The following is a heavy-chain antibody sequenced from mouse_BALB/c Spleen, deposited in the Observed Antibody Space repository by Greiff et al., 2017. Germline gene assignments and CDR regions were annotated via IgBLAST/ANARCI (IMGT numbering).Heavy chain of an antibody. Sequence: EVQLQQSGAELVKPGASVKLSCTASGFNIKDTYMHWVKQRPEQGLEWIGRIDPANGNTKYDPKFQGKATITADTSSNTAYLQLSSLTSEDTAVYYCAANWDVAYWGQGTLVTVSA. D-gene: IGHD4-1*01. V-gene: IGHV14-3*02. CDR1: GFNIKDTY. J-gene: IGHJ3*01. CDR2: IDPANGNT. CDR3: AANWDVAY.